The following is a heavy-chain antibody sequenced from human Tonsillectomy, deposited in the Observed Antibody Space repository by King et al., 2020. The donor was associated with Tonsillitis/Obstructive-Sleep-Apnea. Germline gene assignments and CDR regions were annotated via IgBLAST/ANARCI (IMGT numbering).Heavy chain of an antibody. CDR1: GYTFTSYA. CDR3: AREAKYCSSTSCSFTYYYMDV. Sequence: QLVQSWAEVKKPGASVKVSCKASGYTFTSYAMHWVRQAPGQRLEWMGWSNAGNGNTKYSQKFQGRVTITRDTSASTAYMELSSLRSEDTAVYYCAREAKYCSSTSCSFTYYYMDVWGKGTTVTVSS. CDR2: SNAGNGNT. J-gene: IGHJ6*03. V-gene: IGHV1-3*01. D-gene: IGHD2-2*01.